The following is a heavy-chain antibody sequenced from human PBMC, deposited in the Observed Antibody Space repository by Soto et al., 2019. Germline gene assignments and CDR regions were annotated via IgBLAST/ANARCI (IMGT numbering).Heavy chain of an antibody. J-gene: IGHJ4*02. CDR1: GFTFSSYA. V-gene: IGHV3-30*18. CDR3: AKGDYGAPFDY. D-gene: IGHD4-17*01. CDR2: ISYDGSNK. Sequence: VQLLESGGGLVQPGGSLRLSCAASGFTFSSYAMNWVRQAPGKGLEWVAVISYDGSNKYYADSVKGRFTISRDNSKNTLYLQMNSLRAEDTAVYYCAKGDYGAPFDYWGQGTLVTVSS.